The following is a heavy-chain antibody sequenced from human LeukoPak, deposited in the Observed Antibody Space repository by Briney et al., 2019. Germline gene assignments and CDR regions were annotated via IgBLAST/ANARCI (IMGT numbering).Heavy chain of an antibody. D-gene: IGHD2-15*01. J-gene: IGHJ4*02. CDR1: GFPFSNAW. Sequence: GGSLRLSCAASGFPFSNAWMSWVRQAPRKGLEWVGRMKSKTDGGTTDYAAPVKGRFTISRDDSKNTLYLQMNSLKTEDTAVYYWTTAIIRIVVVAADYWGQGTLVTVSS. CDR3: TTAIIRIVVVAADY. V-gene: IGHV3-15*01. CDR2: MKSKTDGGTT.